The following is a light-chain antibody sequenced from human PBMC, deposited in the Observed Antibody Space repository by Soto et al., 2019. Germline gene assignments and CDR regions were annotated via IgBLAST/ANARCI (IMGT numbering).Light chain of an antibody. Sequence: SYELTQPPSVSVAPGQTARITCGGNNIGRKSVHWYQQKPGQPPVLVVYDDSDRPSGIPERFSGSNSGNTATLTISRVEAGDEADYYCQVWDYNSDHPGVFGAAIKVTVL. CDR1: NIGRKS. J-gene: IGLJ1*01. V-gene: IGLV3-21*02. CDR3: QVWDYNSDHPGV. CDR2: DDS.